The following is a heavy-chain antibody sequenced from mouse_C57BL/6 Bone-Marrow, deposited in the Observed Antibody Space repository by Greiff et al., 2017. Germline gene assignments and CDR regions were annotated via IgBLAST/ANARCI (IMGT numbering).Heavy chain of an antibody. D-gene: IGHD1-1*02. Sequence: EVKLVESGGGLVQPGGSLSLSCAASGFTFTDYYMSWVRQPPGKALEWLGFIRNKANGYTTEYSASVKGRFTISRDNSQSILYLQMNALRAEDSATYYCARWGGRYFDYWGQGTTLTVSS. CDR1: GFTFTDYY. J-gene: IGHJ2*01. CDR2: IRNKANGYTT. V-gene: IGHV7-3*01. CDR3: ARWGGRYFDY.